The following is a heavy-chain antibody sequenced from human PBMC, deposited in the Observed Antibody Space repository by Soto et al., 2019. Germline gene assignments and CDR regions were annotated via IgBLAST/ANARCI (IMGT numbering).Heavy chain of an antibody. CDR2: IIPIFGTA. CDR3: AREGDILTGYLAAPFDY. Sequence: SVKVSCKASGGTFSSYAISWVRQAPGQGLEWMGGIIPIFGTANYAQKFQGRVTITADKSTSTAYTELSSLRSEDTAVYYCAREGDILTGYLAAPFDYWGQGTLVTVSS. CDR1: GGTFSSYA. D-gene: IGHD3-9*01. J-gene: IGHJ4*02. V-gene: IGHV1-69*06.